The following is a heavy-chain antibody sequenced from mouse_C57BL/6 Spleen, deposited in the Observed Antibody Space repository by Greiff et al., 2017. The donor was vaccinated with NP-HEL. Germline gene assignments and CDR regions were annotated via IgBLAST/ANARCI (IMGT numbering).Heavy chain of an antibody. CDR3: ARDENYGTHFDY. Sequence: QVQLKQSGPELVKPGASVKISCKASGYTFTDYYINWVKQRPGQGLEWIGWIFPGSGSTYYNEKFKGKATLTVDKSSSTAYMLLSSLTSEDSAVYFCARDENYGTHFDYWGQGTTLTVSS. J-gene: IGHJ2*01. CDR1: GYTFTDYY. V-gene: IGHV1-75*01. CDR2: IFPGSGST. D-gene: IGHD1-1*01.